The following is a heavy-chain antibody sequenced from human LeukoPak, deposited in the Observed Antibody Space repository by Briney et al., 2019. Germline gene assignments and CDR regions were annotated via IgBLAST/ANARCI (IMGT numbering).Heavy chain of an antibody. CDR1: GFTFSSYA. D-gene: IGHD3-3*01. CDR3: ARERYDVPNAFDF. V-gene: IGHV3-64*04. J-gene: IGHJ3*01. Sequence: PGGSLRLSCSASGFTFSSYAMHWVRQAPGKGLEYVSAISSNGGSTYYADSVKGRFTISRDNAKNSLYLQMNSLRAEDTAVYYCARERYDVPNAFDFWGQGTMVTVSS. CDR2: ISSNGGST.